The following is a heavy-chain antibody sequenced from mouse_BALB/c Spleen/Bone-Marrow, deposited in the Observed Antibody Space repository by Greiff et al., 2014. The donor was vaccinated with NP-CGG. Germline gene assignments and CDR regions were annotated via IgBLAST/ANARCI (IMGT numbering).Heavy chain of an antibody. CDR2: INPYNDGT. CDR3: ARRQFITTAAWFAY. V-gene: IGHV1-14*01. J-gene: IGHJ3*01. D-gene: IGHD1-2*01. Sequence: QLQQSGPELVKPGASVKMSCKASGYTFTNYVMHWVKQKPGQGLEWIGYINPYNDGTKYNEKFKGKATLTSDKSSSTAYMELSSLTSEDSAVYYCARRQFITTAAWFAYWGQGTLVTVSA. CDR1: GYTFTNYV.